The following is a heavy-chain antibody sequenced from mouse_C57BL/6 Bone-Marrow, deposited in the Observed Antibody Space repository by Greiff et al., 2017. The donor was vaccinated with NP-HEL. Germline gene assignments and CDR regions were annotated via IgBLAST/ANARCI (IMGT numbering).Heavy chain of an antibody. CDR3: ASGDYYGSSSDY. J-gene: IGHJ2*01. Sequence: EVLLVESGGGLVKPGGSLKLSCAASGFTFSDYGMHWVRQAPEKGLEWVAYISSGSSTIYYAETVKGRFPISRDNAKNPLFLQMTSLRSEDTAMYYCASGDYYGSSSDYWGQGTTLTVSS. V-gene: IGHV5-17*01. CDR2: ISSGSSTI. D-gene: IGHD1-1*01. CDR1: GFTFSDYG.